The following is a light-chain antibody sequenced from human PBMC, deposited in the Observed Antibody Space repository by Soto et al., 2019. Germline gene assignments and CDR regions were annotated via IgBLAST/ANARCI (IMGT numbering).Light chain of an antibody. CDR2: DVS. J-gene: IGLJ2*01. CDR3: SSYTSSSTPHVV. V-gene: IGLV2-14*01. Sequence: QSALTQPASVSGSPGQSITISCTGTSSDVGGYNYVSWYQQHPGKSPKLMIYDVSNRPSGVSNRFSGSKSGNTASLTISGLQAEDEADYYCSSYTSSSTPHVVFGGGTKLTVL. CDR1: SSDVGGYNY.